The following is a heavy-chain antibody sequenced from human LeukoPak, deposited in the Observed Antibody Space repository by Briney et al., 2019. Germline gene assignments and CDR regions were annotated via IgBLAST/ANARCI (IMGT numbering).Heavy chain of an antibody. J-gene: IGHJ3*02. D-gene: IGHD3-10*01. CDR3: ARGAPDRRSGGKFPAGFAFDI. V-gene: IGHV1-69*04. CDR2: IIPSMGIA. Sequence: SVKVSCKASGGTVSNDAISWARQAPGQGLEWMGRIIPSMGIADYAQKFQGRVTITADKSTSTAHVELSSLRSDDTAVYYCARGAPDRRSGGKFPAGFAFDIWGQGTLVTVSA. CDR1: GGTVSNDA.